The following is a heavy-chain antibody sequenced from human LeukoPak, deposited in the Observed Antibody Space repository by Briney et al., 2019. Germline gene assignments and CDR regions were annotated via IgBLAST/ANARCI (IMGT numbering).Heavy chain of an antibody. Sequence: RASVKVSCKTSGYSFTSYNLHWVRQAPGQRLEWMGIIKPSGTDTNYAQKFQGRVTMTRDMSTSTDFMEVSSLRSEDTAVYSCARDNSVGANAWWFDPWGQGTLVTVSS. D-gene: IGHD1-26*01. V-gene: IGHV1-46*01. CDR3: ARDNSVGANAWWFDP. CDR2: IKPSGTDT. J-gene: IGHJ5*02. CDR1: GYSFTSYN.